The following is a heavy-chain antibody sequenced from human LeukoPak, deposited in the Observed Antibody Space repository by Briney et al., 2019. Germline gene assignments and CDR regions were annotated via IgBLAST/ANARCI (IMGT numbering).Heavy chain of an antibody. V-gene: IGHV1-2*02. CDR1: GYTFTGYY. CDR2: INPNTGGT. Sequence: ASVKVSCKASGYTFTGYYMHWVRQAPGQGLEWMGWINPNTGGTNYAQKFQGRATMTRDTSISTAYMELSRLRSDDTAVYYCARSTYGDYLVDYWGQGTLVTVSS. J-gene: IGHJ4*02. CDR3: ARSTYGDYLVDY. D-gene: IGHD4-17*01.